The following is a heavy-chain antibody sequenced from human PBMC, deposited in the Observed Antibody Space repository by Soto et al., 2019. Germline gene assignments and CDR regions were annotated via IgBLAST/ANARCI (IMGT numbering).Heavy chain of an antibody. V-gene: IGHV4-59*01. D-gene: IGHD3-22*01. CDR2: VHYSGTT. Sequence: PSETLSLTCTVSGGSISSYYWSWIRQPPGKGLEWIGYVHYSGTTNYSPSLKSRVTISVDTSKNQFSLKLTSVTAADTAMYYCARRIYDDFDYWGQGTLVTVSS. CDR3: ARRIYDDFDY. J-gene: IGHJ4*02. CDR1: GGSISSYY.